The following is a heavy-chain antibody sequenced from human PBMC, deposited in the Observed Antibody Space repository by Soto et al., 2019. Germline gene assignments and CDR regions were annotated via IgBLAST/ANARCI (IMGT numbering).Heavy chain of an antibody. J-gene: IGHJ5*02. D-gene: IGHD5-12*01. CDR3: AKLGSDYLNWFDP. CDR2: ISGSGGTT. Sequence: GGSLRLSCAASGFTFSSYAMSWVRQAPGKGLEWVSAISGSGGTTYFANSVKGRFAISRDNSKNTLDLQMNSLRAEDTALYYCAKLGSDYLNWFDPWGQGTLVTVSS. CDR1: GFTFSSYA. V-gene: IGHV3-23*01.